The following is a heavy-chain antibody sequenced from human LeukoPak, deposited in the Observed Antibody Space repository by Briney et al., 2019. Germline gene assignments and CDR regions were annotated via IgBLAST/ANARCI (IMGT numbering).Heavy chain of an antibody. V-gene: IGHV3-15*01. D-gene: IGHD2-15*01. J-gene: IGHJ4*02. CDR1: GFTLSSYS. Sequence: PGGSLRLSCAASGFTLSSYSMNWVRQAPGKGLEWVGRIKTKFNGETTDYAAPVKGRFTISRDDSKKTLYLQMNSLKADDTAVYFCTTVTVCSGSSCPGACDHWGQGTLVTVSS. CDR3: TTVTVCSGSSCPGACDH. CDR2: IKTKFNGETT.